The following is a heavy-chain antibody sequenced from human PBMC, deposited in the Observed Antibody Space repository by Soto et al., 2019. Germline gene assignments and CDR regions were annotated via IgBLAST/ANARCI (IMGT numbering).Heavy chain of an antibody. Sequence: QVRLQQWGAGLLKPSETLSLTCAVYGGSFSGYYWSWIRQPPGKGLEWIGEINHSGSTNYNPSLKSRVTISVDTSKNQFSLKLSSVTAADTAVYYCARGPPYTVARGGWFDPWGQGTLVTVSS. D-gene: IGHD4-4*01. CDR1: GGSFSGYY. V-gene: IGHV4-34*01. CDR2: INHSGST. J-gene: IGHJ5*02. CDR3: ARGPPYTVARGGWFDP.